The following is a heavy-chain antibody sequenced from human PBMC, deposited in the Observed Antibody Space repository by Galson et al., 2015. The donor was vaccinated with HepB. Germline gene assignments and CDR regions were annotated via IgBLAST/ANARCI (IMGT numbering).Heavy chain of an antibody. D-gene: IGHD3-10*01. V-gene: IGHV3-21*01. Sequence: SLRLSCAASGFTFSSYSMNWVRQAPGKGLEWVSSISSSSSYIYYADSVKGRFTISRDNAKNSLYLQMNSLRAEDTAVYYCARDQTPVPLNQQYYYGSEQVTPDFDYWGQGTLVTVSS. J-gene: IGHJ4*02. CDR2: ISSSSSYI. CDR3: ARDQTPVPLNQQYYYGSEQVTPDFDY. CDR1: GFTFSSYS.